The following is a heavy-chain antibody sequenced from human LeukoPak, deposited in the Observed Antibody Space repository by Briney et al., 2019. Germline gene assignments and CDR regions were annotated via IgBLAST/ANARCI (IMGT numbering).Heavy chain of an antibody. V-gene: IGHV4-39*01. D-gene: IGHD4-17*01. CDR1: GGSISSSTYY. CDR3: ARTYGDYGDAFDV. J-gene: IGHJ3*01. CDR2: IYYSGST. Sequence: SETLSLTCTVSGGSISSSTYYWGWIRQPPGKGLEWIGSIYYSGSTYNNPSLKSRVTIFVDTSKNQFPLKLSSVTATDTAVYYCARTYGDYGDAFDVWGQGTMVTVSS.